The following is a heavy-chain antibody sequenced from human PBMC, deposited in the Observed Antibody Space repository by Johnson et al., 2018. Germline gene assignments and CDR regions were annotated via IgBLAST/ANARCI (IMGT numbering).Heavy chain of an antibody. J-gene: IGHJ6*02. Sequence: VQLQESGGGLVQPGGSLRLSCAASGFTFSSYWMHWVRQAPGKGLVWVSRINSDERRTNYADSAKGRFTIPRDNTKNTLYLQVNSLRAEDTAVYYCARGQGTGSYYYYGMDVWGQGTTVTVSS. CDR2: INSDERRT. V-gene: IGHV3-74*01. D-gene: IGHD2-8*02. CDR1: GFTFSSYW. CDR3: ARGQGTGSYYYYGMDV.